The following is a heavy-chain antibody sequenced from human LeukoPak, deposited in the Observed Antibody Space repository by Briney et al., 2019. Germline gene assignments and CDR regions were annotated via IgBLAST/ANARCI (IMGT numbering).Heavy chain of an antibody. CDR2: ISPSGANT. V-gene: IGHV1-46*01. Sequence: GASVKVSCKASGYTFTRYYMHWVRQAPGQGLEWMGIISPSGANTAYAQKFQGRVTMTSDTPTSTVYMELSSLRSEDTAVYYCARNGEGGSYPSTYWGQGTLVIVSS. CDR3: ARNGEGGSYPSTY. CDR1: GYTFTRYY. D-gene: IGHD1-26*01. J-gene: IGHJ4*02.